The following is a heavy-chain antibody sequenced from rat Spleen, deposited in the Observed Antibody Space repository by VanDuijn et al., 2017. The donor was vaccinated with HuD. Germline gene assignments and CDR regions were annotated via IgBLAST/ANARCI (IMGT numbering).Heavy chain of an antibody. CDR1: GFTFSDYW. D-gene: IGHD1-11*01. CDR3: ATHDYGGYRYWYFDF. Sequence: EVQLVESGGGLVQPGRSLKLSCVASGFTFSDYWMTWIRQAPGKGLEWVTSISNTGDSTYYADSVKGRFTISRENAKNTQYLQMDSLRSEDTATYYCATHDYGGYRYWYFDFWGPGTMVTVSS. J-gene: IGHJ1*01. CDR2: ISNTGDST. V-gene: IGHV5-31*01.